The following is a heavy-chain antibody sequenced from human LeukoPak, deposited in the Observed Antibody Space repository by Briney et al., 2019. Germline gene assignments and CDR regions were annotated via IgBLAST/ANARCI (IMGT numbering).Heavy chain of an antibody. V-gene: IGHV3-30*02. CDR2: IRYDGSNK. D-gene: IGHD3-9*01. J-gene: IGHJ4*02. CDR1: GFTFSSYA. CDR3: TTDYDVLPLQD. Sequence: GGSLRLSCAASGFTFSSYAMNWVRQAPGKGLEWVAFIRYDGSNKYYADSVKGRFTISRDNSKNTLYLHVNSLRPEDTAVYYCTTDYDVLPLQDWGQGTLVTVSS.